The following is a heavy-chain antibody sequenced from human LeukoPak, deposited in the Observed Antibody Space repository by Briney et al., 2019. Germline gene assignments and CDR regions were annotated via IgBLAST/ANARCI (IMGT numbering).Heavy chain of an antibody. J-gene: IGHJ4*02. CDR2: ISWNSGSI. CDR1: GFTFDGYA. D-gene: IGHD6-19*01. V-gene: IGHV3-9*01. Sequence: GGSLRLSCAASGFTFDGYAMHWVRQAPGKGLEWVSGISWNSGSIGYADSVKGRFTISRDNAKNSLYLQMNSLRAEDTALYYCAKGIRGWYYFDYWGQGTLVTVPS. CDR3: AKGIRGWYYFDY.